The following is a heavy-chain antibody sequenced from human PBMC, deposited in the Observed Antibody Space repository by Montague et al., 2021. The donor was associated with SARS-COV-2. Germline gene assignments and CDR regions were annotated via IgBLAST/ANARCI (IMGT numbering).Heavy chain of an antibody. Sequence: SETLSLTCTVSGGSISSDNWWTWVRQPPGKGLEWIGDIFHSGTTNYNPSLRSRLTISVDKSKNQISQKLISVTAADTAMYYCALPLGGARFDPWGQGTLVTVSS. CDR3: ALPLGGARFDP. V-gene: IGHV4-4*02. CDR2: IFHSGTT. J-gene: IGHJ5*02. CDR1: GGSISSDNW. D-gene: IGHD3-16*01.